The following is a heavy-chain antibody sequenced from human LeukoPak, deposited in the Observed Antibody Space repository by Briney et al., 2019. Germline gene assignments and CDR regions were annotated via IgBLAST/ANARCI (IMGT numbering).Heavy chain of an antibody. J-gene: IGHJ4*02. CDR1: GSTFSSYA. Sequence: GGSLRLSCVASGSTFSSYAMNWVRQAPGKGLEWVSVISGSGGTTYYADSVKGRFTISRDNSKNTLYLQMNSLRAEDTAVYYCAKDRESYRVFGYWGQGTLVTVSS. V-gene: IGHV3-23*01. CDR2: ISGSGGTT. CDR3: AKDRESYRVFGY. D-gene: IGHD1-26*01.